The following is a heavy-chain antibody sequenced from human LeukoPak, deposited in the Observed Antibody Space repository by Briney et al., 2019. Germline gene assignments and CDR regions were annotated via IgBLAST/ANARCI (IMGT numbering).Heavy chain of an antibody. J-gene: IGHJ3*02. V-gene: IGHV4-59*08. D-gene: IGHD3-22*01. CDR2: IHYNGIT. CDR3: ARASHFDSSSLDI. Sequence: SETLSLTCTVSGSMYNYYWSWIRQPPGKGLEWIGYIHYNGITNYNPSLKSRVTMSLDTSKNQVSLKLNSVTAADTAVYYCARASHFDSSSLDIWGQGTMVTVSS. CDR1: GSMYNYY.